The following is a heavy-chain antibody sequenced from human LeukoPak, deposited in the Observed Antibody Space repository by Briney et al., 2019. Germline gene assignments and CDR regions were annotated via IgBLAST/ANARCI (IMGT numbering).Heavy chain of an antibody. J-gene: IGHJ4*02. V-gene: IGHV4-59*01. D-gene: IGHD2-15*01. CDR1: GVSLSSLY. CDR2: TYYSGNT. CDR3: ARDPGAFKD. Sequence: SETLSLTCTVSGVSLSSLYWSWVRQPPGKGVEWIGYTYYSGNTNYNPSLTSRLTISVDTSKNQFSLNLSSVTAADTAVYYCARDPGAFKDWGQGILVTVSS.